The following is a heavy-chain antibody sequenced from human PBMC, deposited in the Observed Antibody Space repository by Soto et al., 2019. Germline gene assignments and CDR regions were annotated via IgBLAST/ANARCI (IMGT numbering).Heavy chain of an antibody. CDR1: GFTFSDHY. CDR3: TRHSGVGNPDYYYYGMDV. D-gene: IGHD1-26*01. V-gene: IGHV3-72*01. J-gene: IGHJ6*02. Sequence: GGSLRLSCAASGFTFSDHYMDWVRQAPGKGLEWVGRIKNKANSYTTEYAAPVKGRFIISRDDSKNSVFLQMNRLKTDDTAVYYCTRHSGVGNPDYYYYGMDVWGQGTTVTVSS. CDR2: IKNKANSYTT.